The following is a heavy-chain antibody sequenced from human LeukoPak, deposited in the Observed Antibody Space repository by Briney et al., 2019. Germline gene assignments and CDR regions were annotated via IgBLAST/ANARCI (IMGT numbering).Heavy chain of an antibody. D-gene: IGHD3-3*01. CDR3: ARGGPRITIFGVVILKAYFDY. J-gene: IGHJ4*02. Sequence: TSETLSLTCAVYGGSFSGYYWSWIRQTPGKGLEWIGEINHSGSTNYNPSLKSRVTISVDTSKNQYSLKMSSVTAADTAVYYCARGGPRITIFGVVILKAYFDYWGQGTLVTVSS. CDR1: GGSFSGYY. CDR2: INHSGST. V-gene: IGHV4-34*01.